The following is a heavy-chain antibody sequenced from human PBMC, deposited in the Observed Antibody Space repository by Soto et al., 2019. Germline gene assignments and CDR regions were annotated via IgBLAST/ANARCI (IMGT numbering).Heavy chain of an antibody. D-gene: IGHD3-3*01. V-gene: IGHV3-15*01. Sequence: GGSLRLSCAASGFTFSNAWMSWVRQAPGKGLEWVGRIKSKTDGGTTDYAAPVKGRFTISKEDSKNTLYLQMNSLKTEDTAVYYCTTFYDFPPNYYYYYYMDVWGKGTTVTVSS. CDR2: IKSKTDGGTT. CDR1: GFTFSNAW. CDR3: TTFYDFPPNYYYYYYMDV. J-gene: IGHJ6*03.